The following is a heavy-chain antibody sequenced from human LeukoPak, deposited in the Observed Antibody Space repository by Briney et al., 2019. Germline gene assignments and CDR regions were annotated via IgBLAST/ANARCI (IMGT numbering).Heavy chain of an antibody. CDR1: GYTFTGYY. CDR2: INPNSGGT. CDR3: ARDSTSLLGGDGAFDI. J-gene: IGHJ3*02. Sequence: ASVKVSCKASGYTFTGYYMHWLRQAPGQGLEWMGWINPNSGGTNYAQKFQGRVTMTRDTSISTAYMELSRLRSDDTAVYYCARDSTSLLGGDGAFDIWGQGTMVTVSS. V-gene: IGHV1-2*02. D-gene: IGHD2-2*01.